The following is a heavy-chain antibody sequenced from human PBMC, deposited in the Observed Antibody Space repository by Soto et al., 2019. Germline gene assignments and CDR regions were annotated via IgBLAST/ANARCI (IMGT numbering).Heavy chain of an antibody. V-gene: IGHV3-30-3*01. D-gene: IGHD5-18*01. CDR1: GFTFSSYA. CDR2: ISYDGSNK. Sequence: PGGSLRLSCAASGFTFSSYAMHWVRQAPGKVLEWVAVISYDGSNKYYADSVKGRFTISRDNSKNTLYLQMNSLRAEDTAVYYCARVRAIQLWLLFGYWGQGTLVTVSS. CDR3: ARVRAIQLWLLFGY. J-gene: IGHJ4*02.